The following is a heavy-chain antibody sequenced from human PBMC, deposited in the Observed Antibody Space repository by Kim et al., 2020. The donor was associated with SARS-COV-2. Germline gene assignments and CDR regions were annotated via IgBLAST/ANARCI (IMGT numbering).Heavy chain of an antibody. CDR2: ISWNSGSI. Sequence: GGSLRLSCAASGFTFDDYAMHWVRQAPGKGLEWVSGISWNSGSIGYADSVKGRFTISRDNAKNSLYLQMNSLRAEDTALYYCAKDPRWELTSNYFDYWGQGTLVTVSS. CDR1: GFTFDDYA. D-gene: IGHD1-26*01. V-gene: IGHV3-9*01. CDR3: AKDPRWELTSNYFDY. J-gene: IGHJ4*02.